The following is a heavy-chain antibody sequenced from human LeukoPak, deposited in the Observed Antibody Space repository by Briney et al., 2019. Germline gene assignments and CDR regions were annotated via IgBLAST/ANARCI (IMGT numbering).Heavy chain of an antibody. CDR1: GFTFSDYY. Sequence: PGGSLRLSCAASGFTFSDYYMSWIRQAPGRGLEWVSYISTGSSYTNYADSVKGRFTISRDNAKNSLYLQMNSLRAEDTALYYCARAEGGPATATYWGQGTLVTVSS. J-gene: IGHJ4*02. CDR2: ISTGSSYT. V-gene: IGHV3-11*05. CDR3: ARAEGGPATATY. D-gene: IGHD2-15*01.